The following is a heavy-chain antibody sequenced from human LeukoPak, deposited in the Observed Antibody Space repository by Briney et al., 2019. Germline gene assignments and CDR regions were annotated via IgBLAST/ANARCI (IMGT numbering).Heavy chain of an antibody. CDR2: MNPNSGNT. J-gene: IGHJ5*02. CDR3: AREGDYAPSHNWFDP. V-gene: IGHV1-8*01. D-gene: IGHD4-17*01. CDR1: GYTFTSYD. Sequence: ASVKVSCKASGYTFTSYDINWVRQATGQGLEWMGWMNPNSGNTGYAQKFQGRVTTTRNTSISTAYMELSSLRSEDTAVYYCAREGDYAPSHNWFDPWGQGTLVTVSS.